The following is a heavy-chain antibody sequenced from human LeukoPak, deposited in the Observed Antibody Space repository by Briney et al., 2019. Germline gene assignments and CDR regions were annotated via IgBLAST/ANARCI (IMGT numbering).Heavy chain of an antibody. V-gene: IGHV3-48*02. CDR3: GRSDGMDV. J-gene: IGHJ6*02. CDR2: ISSSSSTI. CDR1: GFNFSSYS. Sequence: GGSLRLSCAASGFNFSSYSMNWVRHATGKGLEWVSYISSSSSTIYYADSVKGRFTISRDNAKNSVYLQMNSLRDEDTAVYYCGRSDGMDVWGQGTTVTVSS.